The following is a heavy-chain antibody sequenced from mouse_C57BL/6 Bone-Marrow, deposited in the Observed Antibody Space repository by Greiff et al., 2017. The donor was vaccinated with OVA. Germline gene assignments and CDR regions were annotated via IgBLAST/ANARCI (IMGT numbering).Heavy chain of an antibody. CDR1: GYTFTDYN. CDR3: AILGPYWYFDV. D-gene: IGHD4-1*01. Sequence: VQLKQSGPELVKPGASVKIPCKASGYTFTDYNMDWVKQSHGKSLEWIGDINPNNGGTIYNQKFKGKATLTVDKSSSTAYMELRSLTSEDTAVYYCAILGPYWYFDVWGTGTTVTVSS. J-gene: IGHJ1*03. CDR2: INPNNGGT. V-gene: IGHV1-18*01.